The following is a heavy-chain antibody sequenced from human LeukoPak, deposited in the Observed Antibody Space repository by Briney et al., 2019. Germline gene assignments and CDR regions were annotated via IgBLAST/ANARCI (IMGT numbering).Heavy chain of an antibody. CDR2: IYYSGST. J-gene: IGHJ4*02. CDR1: GGSIGRSSYY. Sequence: PSETLSLTCTVSGGSIGRSSYYWGWIRQPPGKGLEWIGSIYYSGSTYYNPSLKSRVTISMDTSKKQFSLKLSSVTAADTAVYFCVRGSGGQQRLDYWGQGTLVTVSS. V-gene: IGHV4-39*07. CDR3: VRGSGGQQRLDY. D-gene: IGHD6-13*01.